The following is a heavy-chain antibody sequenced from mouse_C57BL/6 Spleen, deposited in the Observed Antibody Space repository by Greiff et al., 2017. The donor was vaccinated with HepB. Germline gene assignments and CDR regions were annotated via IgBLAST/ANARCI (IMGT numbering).Heavy chain of an antibody. CDR3: ARVDGSSSPYAMDC. D-gene: IGHD1-1*01. CDR1: GYTFTSYW. Sequence: QVQLQQSGAELVKPGASVKMSCKASGYTFTSYWITWVKQRPGQGLEWIGDIYPGSGSTNYNEKFKSKATLTVDTSSSTAYMQLSSLTSEDSAVYYCARVDGSSSPYAMDCWGQGTSVTVSS. CDR2: IYPGSGST. V-gene: IGHV1-55*01. J-gene: IGHJ4*01.